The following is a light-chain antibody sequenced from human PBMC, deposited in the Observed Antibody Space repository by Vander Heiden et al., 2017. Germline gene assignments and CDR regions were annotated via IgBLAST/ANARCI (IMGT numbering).Light chain of an antibody. Sequence: DIQMTQSPSTMSASVGDRVTITCRASQSISSWLAWYQQKPGKAPKLLIYKASSLESGGPSRFSGSGSGTEFTLTISSLQPDDFATYYCQQYNSYSSYTFDQGTKLEIK. CDR3: QQYNSYSSYT. J-gene: IGKJ2*01. V-gene: IGKV1-5*03. CDR2: KAS. CDR1: QSISSW.